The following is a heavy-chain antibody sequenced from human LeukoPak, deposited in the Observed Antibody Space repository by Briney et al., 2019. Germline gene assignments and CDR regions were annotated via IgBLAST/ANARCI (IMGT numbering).Heavy chain of an antibody. CDR3: ARTSSSYYDILTGYYGGWNWFDP. J-gene: IGHJ5*02. Sequence: GASVKVSCKASGYTFTGYYMHWVRQAPGQGLEWMGWINPNSGGTNYAQKFQGRVTMTRDTSISTAYMELSRLRSDDTAVYYCARTSSSYYDILTGYYGGWNWFDPWGQGTLVTVSS. V-gene: IGHV1-2*02. D-gene: IGHD3-9*01. CDR2: INPNSGGT. CDR1: GYTFTGYY.